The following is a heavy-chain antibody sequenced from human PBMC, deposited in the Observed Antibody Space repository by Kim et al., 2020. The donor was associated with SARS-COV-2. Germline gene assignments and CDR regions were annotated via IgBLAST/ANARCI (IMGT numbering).Heavy chain of an antibody. D-gene: IGHD2-21*02. V-gene: IGHV3-30*04. Sequence: GGSLRLSCAASGFTFSSYAMHWVRQAPGKGLEWVAVISYDGSNKYYADSVKGRFTISRDNSKNTLYLQMNSLRAEDTAVYYCARGPLAYCGGDCYLFDY. CDR2: ISYDGSNK. CDR1: GFTFSSYA. J-gene: IGHJ4*01. CDR3: ARGPLAYCGGDCYLFDY.